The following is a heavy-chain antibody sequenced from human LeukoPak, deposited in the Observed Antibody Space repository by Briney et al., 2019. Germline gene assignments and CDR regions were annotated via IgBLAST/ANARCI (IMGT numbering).Heavy chain of an antibody. CDR2: IYYSGST. J-gene: IGHJ4*02. Sequence: SETLSLTCTVSGGSISSGGYYWSWIRQHPGKGLEWIGYIYYSGSTYYNPSLKSRVTISVDTSKNQFSLKLSSVTAADTAVYYCARDRRYDILTGPRFDYWGQGTLVTVSS. CDR1: GGSISSGGYY. D-gene: IGHD3-9*01. CDR3: ARDRRYDILTGPRFDY. V-gene: IGHV4-31*03.